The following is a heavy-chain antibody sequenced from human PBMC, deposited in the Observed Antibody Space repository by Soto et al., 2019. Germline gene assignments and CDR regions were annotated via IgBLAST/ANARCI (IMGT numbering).Heavy chain of an antibody. V-gene: IGHV3-23*01. J-gene: IGHJ4*02. Sequence: GGSLRLSCAASGFTFSSYAMSWVRQAPGKGLEWVSAISGSGGSTYYAHSVKGRFTISRDNSKNTLYLQMNSLSAEDTAVYYCAKDYYVSSGYYVGHDYWGQGTLVTVSS. CDR2: ISGSGGST. D-gene: IGHD3-22*01. CDR1: GFTFSSYA. CDR3: AKDYYVSSGYYVGHDY.